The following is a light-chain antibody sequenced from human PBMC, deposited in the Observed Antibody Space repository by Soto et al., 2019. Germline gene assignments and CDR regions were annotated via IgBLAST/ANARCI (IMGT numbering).Light chain of an antibody. Sequence: DIVLTQFPGTLSLSPGESATLSCRASQSVSSSYLAWYQQKPGQAPRVLIYGASSRASGIPERFSGSGSGTDFTLTISRLEPEDFAVYYCQQCGSSPLTFGGGTRVEIK. J-gene: IGKJ4*01. CDR1: QSVSSSY. CDR3: QQCGSSPLT. V-gene: IGKV3-20*01. CDR2: GAS.